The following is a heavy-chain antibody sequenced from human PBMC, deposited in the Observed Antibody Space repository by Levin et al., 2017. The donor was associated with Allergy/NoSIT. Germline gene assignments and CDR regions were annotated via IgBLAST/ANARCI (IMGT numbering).Heavy chain of an antibody. J-gene: IGHJ4*02. V-gene: IGHV4-31*03. CDR1: GGSINNGGYY. CDR3: ARTFCSGDRCYEALYYFDY. Sequence: SETLSLTCSVSGGSINNGGYYWSWIRQHPGKGLEWIGYIYDSGSTYYNPSLKGRVGISLDTSKNQVSLRLSSLTAADTAVYYCARTFCSGDRCYEALYYFDYWGQGTLVTVSS. D-gene: IGHD2-15*01. CDR2: IYDSGST.